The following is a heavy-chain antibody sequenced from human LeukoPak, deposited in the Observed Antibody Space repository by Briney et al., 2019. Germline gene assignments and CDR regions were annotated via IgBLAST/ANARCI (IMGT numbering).Heavy chain of an antibody. D-gene: IGHD2-2*02. V-gene: IGHV3-30*02. CDR1: GFTFSSYG. Sequence: PGGSLRLSCAASGFTFSSYGMHWVRQAPGKGLEWVAFIRYDGSNKYYADSVKGRFTISRDNSKNTPYLQMNSLRAEDTAVYYCASRGYCSSTSCYTVDYWGQGTLVTVSS. CDR2: IRYDGSNK. J-gene: IGHJ4*02. CDR3: ASRGYCSSTSCYTVDY.